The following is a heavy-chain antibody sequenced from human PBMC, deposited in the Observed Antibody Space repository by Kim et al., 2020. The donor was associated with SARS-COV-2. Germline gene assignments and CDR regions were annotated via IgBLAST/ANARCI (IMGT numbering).Heavy chain of an antibody. Sequence: RVTISVDTSKNQFSLKLSSVTAADTAVYYCARTPRTTGTTGNYYYGMDVWGQGTTVTVSS. J-gene: IGHJ6*02. V-gene: IGHV4-34*01. D-gene: IGHD1-1*01. CDR3: ARTPRTTGTTGNYYYGMDV.